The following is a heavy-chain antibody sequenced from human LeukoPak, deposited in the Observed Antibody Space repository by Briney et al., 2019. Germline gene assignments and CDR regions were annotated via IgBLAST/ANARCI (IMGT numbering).Heavy chain of an antibody. CDR2: IYYSGST. J-gene: IGHJ5*02. D-gene: IGHD6-19*01. V-gene: IGHV4-39*07. CDR1: GGSISSSSYY. Sequence: SETLSLTCTVSGGSISSSSYYWGWIRQPPGKGLEWIGSIYYSGSTYYNPSLKSRVTISVDTSKNQFSLKLSSVTAADTAVYYCARSTPLAVAGTDWFDRWGQGTLVTVSS. CDR3: ARSTPLAVAGTDWFDR.